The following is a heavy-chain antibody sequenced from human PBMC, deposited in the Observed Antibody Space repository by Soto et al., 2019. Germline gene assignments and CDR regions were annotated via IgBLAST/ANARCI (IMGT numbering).Heavy chain of an antibody. CDR2: INQSGGT. V-gene: IGHV4-34*02. CDR3: AIGQGGTNY. D-gene: IGHD3-16*01. J-gene: IGHJ4*02. Sequence: QVHVQHWGAGLLKPSETLSLTCAVSGESYNPYFWSWVRQPPGKGLEWIAEINQSGGTYYNPSLKSRLAISLDTSKNQFSLTLNSVTAAETAMYYCAIGQGGTNYWGQGTLVTVSS. CDR1: GESYNPYF.